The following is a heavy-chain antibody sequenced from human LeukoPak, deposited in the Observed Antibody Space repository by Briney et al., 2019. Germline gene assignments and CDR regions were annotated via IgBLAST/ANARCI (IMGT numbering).Heavy chain of an antibody. CDR2: INPTSDST. J-gene: IGHJ4*02. D-gene: IGHD1-26*01. CDR1: GYTFTNYY. CDR3: TRGDGLRRGTYYNLDC. V-gene: IGHV1-46*01. Sequence: GASVKVSCKASGYTFTNYYIHWVRQAPGQGLEWMGIINPTSDSTTYAQKFQGRVTMARDTSTSTVYMELSSLRSEDTAVYYCTRGDGLRRGTYYNLDCWGQGTLVTVSS.